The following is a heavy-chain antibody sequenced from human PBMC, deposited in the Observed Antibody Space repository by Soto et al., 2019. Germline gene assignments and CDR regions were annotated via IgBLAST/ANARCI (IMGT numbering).Heavy chain of an antibody. Sequence: GASVKVSCKASGYTFTSYAMHWVRQAPGQRLEWMGWINAGNGNTKYSQKFEGRVTITRDTSASTAYMEVSSLRSEDTAVYYCARGIRADEYSSGWYGYDCFDPWGQGTRVTVSS. V-gene: IGHV1-3*01. CDR3: ARGIRADEYSSGWYGYDCFDP. CDR2: INAGNGNT. J-gene: IGHJ5*02. D-gene: IGHD6-19*01. CDR1: GYTFTSYA.